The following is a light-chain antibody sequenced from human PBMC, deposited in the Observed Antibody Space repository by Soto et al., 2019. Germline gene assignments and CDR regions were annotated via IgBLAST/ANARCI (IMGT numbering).Light chain of an antibody. CDR3: QQYEDLPFT. V-gene: IGKV1-33*01. CDR1: QDINKN. J-gene: IGKJ2*01. CDR2: RAS. Sequence: DIQMTQSPSSLSASVGDRVTITCQASQDINKNLDWYQQKPGETPQLLIYRASTLRGGVPSRFSGGGSGTYFTFTINSLQPEDFATYFCQQYEDLPFTFGQGTKLEIK.